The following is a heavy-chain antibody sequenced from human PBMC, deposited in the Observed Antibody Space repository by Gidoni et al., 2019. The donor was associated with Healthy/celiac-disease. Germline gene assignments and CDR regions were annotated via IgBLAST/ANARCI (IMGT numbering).Heavy chain of an antibody. CDR3: ARDARSVSSGESTGLN. Sequence: EVQLVESGGGLVKPGGSLRLSCAASGFTFSSYSMNWVRQAPGKGLEWVSSISSSSSYIYYADSVKGRFTISRDNAKNSLYLQMNSLRAEDTAVYYCARDARSVSSGESTGLNWGQGTLVTVSS. J-gene: IGHJ4*02. D-gene: IGHD2-8*02. CDR1: GFTFSSYS. V-gene: IGHV3-21*01. CDR2: ISSSSSYI.